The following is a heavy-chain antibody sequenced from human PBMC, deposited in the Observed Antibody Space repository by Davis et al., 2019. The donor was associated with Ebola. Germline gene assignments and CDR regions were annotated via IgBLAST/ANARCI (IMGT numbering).Heavy chain of an antibody. Sequence: PGGSLRLSCAASGFTFSNAWMSWVRQAPGKGLEWVGRIKSKTDGGTTDYAAPVKGRFTISRDDSKNTLYLQMNSLKTEDTAVYYCTTDLLWFGELSGYWGQGTLVTVSS. CDR3: TTDLLWFGELSGY. CDR2: IKSKTDGGTT. CDR1: GFTFSNAW. V-gene: IGHV3-15*01. D-gene: IGHD3-10*01. J-gene: IGHJ4*02.